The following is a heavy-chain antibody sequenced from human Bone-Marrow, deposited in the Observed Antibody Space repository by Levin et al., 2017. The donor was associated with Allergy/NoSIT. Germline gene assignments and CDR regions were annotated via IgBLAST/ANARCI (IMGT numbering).Heavy chain of an antibody. Sequence: GASVKVSCETSGYYFNSYYMHWVRQAPGQGLEWIGIFNPSSDDTRYAPKYQGRVTLTRDPSTDTVYMELTSLTSEDTAVYYCVRDQDEMSFGDYWGQGTLVIVSS. CDR2: FNPSSDDT. V-gene: IGHV1-46*02. D-gene: IGHD3/OR15-3a*01. CDR1: GYYFNSYY. J-gene: IGHJ4*02. CDR3: VRDQDEMSFGDY.